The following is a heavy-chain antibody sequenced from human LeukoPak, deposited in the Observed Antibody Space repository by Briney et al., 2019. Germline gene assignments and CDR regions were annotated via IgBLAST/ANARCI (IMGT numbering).Heavy chain of an antibody. D-gene: IGHD3-10*01. Sequence: PGRSLRLSCAASGFTFSSYAMHWVRQAPGKGLEWVAVISYDGSNKYYADSVKGRFTISRDNSKNTLYLQMNSLRAEDTAVYYCAKDWASMVLDYWGQGTLVSVSS. V-gene: IGHV3-30*04. CDR2: ISYDGSNK. CDR1: GFTFSSYA. J-gene: IGHJ4*02. CDR3: AKDWASMVLDY.